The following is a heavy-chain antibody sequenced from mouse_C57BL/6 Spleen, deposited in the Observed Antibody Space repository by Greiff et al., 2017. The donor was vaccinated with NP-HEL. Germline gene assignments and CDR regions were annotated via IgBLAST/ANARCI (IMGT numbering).Heavy chain of an antibody. CDR3: ARNYGKGSLVY. Sequence: QVQLQQSGAELVRPGTSVKVSCKASGYAFTNYLIEWVKQRPGQGLEWIGVINPGSGGTNYNEKFKGKATLTADKSSSTAYMQLSSLTSEDSAVYFCARNYGKGSLVYWGQGTTLTVSS. CDR2: INPGSGGT. J-gene: IGHJ2*01. CDR1: GYAFTNYL. D-gene: IGHD2-1*01. V-gene: IGHV1-54*01.